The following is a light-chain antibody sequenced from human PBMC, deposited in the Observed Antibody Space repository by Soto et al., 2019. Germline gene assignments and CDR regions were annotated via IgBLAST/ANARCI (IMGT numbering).Light chain of an antibody. Sequence: EIVLTQSPATLSLSPGERASLSCRASQSVGSYLVWYQQKPGQAPRLLIYDASNRATGIPARFSGSGSGTDFTLTINSPEPEDSAVYYCQQRTNSVITFGQGTRLEIK. CDR2: DAS. CDR1: QSVGSY. CDR3: QQRTNSVIT. V-gene: IGKV3-11*01. J-gene: IGKJ5*01.